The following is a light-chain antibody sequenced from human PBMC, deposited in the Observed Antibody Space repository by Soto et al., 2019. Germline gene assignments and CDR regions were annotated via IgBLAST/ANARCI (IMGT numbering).Light chain of an antibody. CDR3: QQNNNWPYT. CDR2: RAS. V-gene: IGKV3-15*01. CDR1: YSVSGG. Sequence: EIVMTQSPATLSVSPGARATLSCRASYSVSGGLAWYQQKPGQAPRLLIYRASISVTGIPARFSGSGSGTEVTLTISSLQSEDFAVYYCQQNNNWPYTFGQGTKLEIK. J-gene: IGKJ2*01.